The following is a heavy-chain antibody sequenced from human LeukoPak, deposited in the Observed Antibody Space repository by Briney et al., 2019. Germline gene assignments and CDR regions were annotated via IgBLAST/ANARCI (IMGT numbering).Heavy chain of an antibody. CDR1: GFTFSSYS. D-gene: IGHD6-13*01. CDR2: ISSSSSYI. V-gene: IGHV3-21*01. Sequence: PGGSLRLSCAASGFTFSSYSMNWVRQAPGKGLEWVSSISSSSSYIYYADSVKGRFTISRDNAKNSLYLQMNSLRAEDTAVYYCAKDSVAAAVDYWGQGTLVTVSS. CDR3: AKDSVAAAVDY. J-gene: IGHJ4*02.